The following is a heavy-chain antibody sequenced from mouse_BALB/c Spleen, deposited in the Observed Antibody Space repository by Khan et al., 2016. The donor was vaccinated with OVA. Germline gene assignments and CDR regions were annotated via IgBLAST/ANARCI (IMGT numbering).Heavy chain of an antibody. Sequence: VQLQQSGPDLVKPGASLKISCKASGYSFTGYYIHWVKQSHGKSLEWIGRVNPNNGGTSYTQKFKGKAILTVDKSSNTAYMELRSLTSEDSAVNSFANYHSNIEDWGAGTTVTVSS. D-gene: IGHD1-1*01. CDR1: GYSFTGYY. J-gene: IGHJ1*01. CDR2: VNPNNGGT. CDR3: ANYHSNIED. V-gene: IGHV1-26*01.